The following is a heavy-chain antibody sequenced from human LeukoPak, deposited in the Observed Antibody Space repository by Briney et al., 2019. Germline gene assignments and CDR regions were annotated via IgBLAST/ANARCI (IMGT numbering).Heavy chain of an antibody. CDR3: AREQRGALSGHLGGLFAMYYTYYYMDV. J-gene: IGHJ6*03. D-gene: IGHD3-16*01. CDR2: INPNDGAT. V-gene: IGHV1-46*01. CDR1: GYTFTKYY. Sequence: ASVKVSCKASGYTFTKYYIHWVRQAPGQGLEWMGMINPNDGATTNAQRFQGRVTMTRDMSTTTVYMNLRSLRSEDTAVYWCAREQRGALSGHLGGLFAMYYTYYYMDVWGRGTTVTVSS.